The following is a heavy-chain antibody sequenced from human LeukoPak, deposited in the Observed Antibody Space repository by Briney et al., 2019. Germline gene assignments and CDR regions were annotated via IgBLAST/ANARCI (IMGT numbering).Heavy chain of an antibody. Sequence: GGSLRLSCAASGFTFSSYAMTWVRQAPGKGLEWVSVISGSGGNTYHADSVKGRFTISRDNSKNTLSLQMNSLRVEDTAVYYCAKGRDFLDYWGQGTLITVSS. CDR3: AKGRDFLDY. J-gene: IGHJ4*02. CDR2: ISGSGGNT. CDR1: GFTFSSYA. D-gene: IGHD2/OR15-2a*01. V-gene: IGHV3-23*01.